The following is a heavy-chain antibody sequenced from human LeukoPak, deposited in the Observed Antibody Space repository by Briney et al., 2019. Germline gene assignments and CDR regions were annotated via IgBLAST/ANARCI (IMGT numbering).Heavy chain of an antibody. Sequence: PSQTLSLTCTVAGGSISGSSYYWAWIRQPPGKGLEWIGSGFYSGSAYYNPSPKSRVTISVDTSKNQFSLNLSSVTAADTAVYYCARLRGAMTPVTSDFDYWGQGTLVTVSS. J-gene: IGHJ4*02. CDR2: GFYSGSA. CDR3: ARLRGAMTPVTSDFDY. V-gene: IGHV4-39*01. D-gene: IGHD4-17*01. CDR1: GGSISGSSYY.